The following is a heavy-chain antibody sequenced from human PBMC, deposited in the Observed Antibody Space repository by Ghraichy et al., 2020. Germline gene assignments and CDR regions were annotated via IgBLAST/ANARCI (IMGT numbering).Heavy chain of an antibody. CDR2: TYYRSKWYN. CDR1: GDSVSSNSAA. Sequence: SQTLSLTCAISGDSVSSNSAAWNWIRQSPSRGLEWLGRTYYRSKWYNDYAVSVKSRITINPDTSKNQFSLQLNSVTPEDTAVYYCARDGLAVTLKLELQYYFDYWGQGTLVTVSS. V-gene: IGHV6-1*01. CDR3: ARDGLAVTLKLELQYYFDY. J-gene: IGHJ4*02. D-gene: IGHD1-7*01.